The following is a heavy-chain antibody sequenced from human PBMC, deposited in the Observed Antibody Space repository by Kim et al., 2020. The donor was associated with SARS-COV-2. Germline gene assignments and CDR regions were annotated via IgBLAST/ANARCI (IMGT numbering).Heavy chain of an antibody. CDR2: IIPIFGTA. D-gene: IGHD5-18*01. Sequence: SVKVSCKASGGTFSSYAISWVRQAPGQGLEWMGGIIPIFGTANYAQKFQGRVTITADESTSTAYMELSSLRSEDTAVYYCAGERDTAMVRRLDYWGQGTLVTVSS. J-gene: IGHJ4*02. V-gene: IGHV1-69*13. CDR1: GGTFSSYA. CDR3: AGERDTAMVRRLDY.